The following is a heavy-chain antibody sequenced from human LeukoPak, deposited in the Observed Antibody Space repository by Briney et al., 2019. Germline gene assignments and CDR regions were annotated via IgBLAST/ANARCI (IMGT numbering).Heavy chain of an antibody. CDR1: GFTFGDFA. J-gene: IGHJ5*02. V-gene: IGHV3-49*04. Sequence: GRSLRLSCTGVGFTFGDFAVSWVRQTAGKRLEWVAFIRTTGYGGTTEYAASVKGRFSISRDDSKSTVYLQMNSLKTEDTGIYYCTRDYSSGYYIGWFDPWGRGTQVIVSS. D-gene: IGHD3-22*01. CDR3: TRDYSSGYYIGWFDP. CDR2: IRTTGYGGTT.